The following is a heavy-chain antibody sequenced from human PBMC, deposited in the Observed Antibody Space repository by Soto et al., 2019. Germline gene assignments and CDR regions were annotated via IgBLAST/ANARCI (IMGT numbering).Heavy chain of an antibody. J-gene: IGHJ5*02. CDR3: ARLGKTYYDFLTGYYSIVPWFDP. V-gene: IGHV4-59*08. CDR1: GGSICSYY. Sequence: ASETLSLTCTVSGGSICSYYWSWIRQPPGKGLEWIGYIYYSGSTNYNPSLKSRVTISVDTSKNQFSLKLSSVTAADTAVYYCARLGKTYYDFLTGYYSIVPWFDPWGQGTLVTVSS. D-gene: IGHD3-9*01. CDR2: IYYSGST.